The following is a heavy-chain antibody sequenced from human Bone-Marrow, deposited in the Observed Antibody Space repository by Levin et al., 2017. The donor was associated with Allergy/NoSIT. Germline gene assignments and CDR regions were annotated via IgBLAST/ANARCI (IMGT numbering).Heavy chain of an antibody. V-gene: IGHV4-59*01. CDR2: IYYSGST. D-gene: IGHD2-15*01. Sequence: TSETLSLTCTVSGGSISSYYWSWIRQPPGKGLEWIGYIYYSGSTNYNPSLKSRVTISVDTSKNQFSLKLSSVTAADTAVYYCARIYGVVVAATDTYFDYWGQGTLVTVSS. CDR1: GGSISSYY. J-gene: IGHJ4*02. CDR3: ARIYGVVVAATDTYFDY.